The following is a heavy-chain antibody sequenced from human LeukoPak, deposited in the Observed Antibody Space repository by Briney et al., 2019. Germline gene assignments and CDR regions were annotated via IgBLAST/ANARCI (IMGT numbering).Heavy chain of an antibody. CDR1: GGSISSYY. V-gene: IGHV4-4*07. CDR2: IYTSGST. J-gene: IGHJ6*02. Sequence: SETLSLTCTVSGGSISSYYWSWIRQPAGKGLEWIGRIYTSGSTNYNPSLKSRVTMSVDTSKNQFSLKLSSVTAADTAVYYCARDDPYDFWSGPSALDVWGQGTTVTVSS. CDR3: ARDDPYDFWSGPSALDV. D-gene: IGHD3-3*01.